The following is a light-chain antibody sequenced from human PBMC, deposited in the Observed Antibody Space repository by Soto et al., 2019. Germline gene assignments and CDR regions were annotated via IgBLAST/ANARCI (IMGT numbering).Light chain of an antibody. J-gene: IGLJ1*01. CDR1: SSDVDGYNY. CDR3: SSYTSSSIDYV. CDR2: EVS. V-gene: IGLV2-14*01. Sequence: QSALTQPASVSGSPGQSITISCTGTSSDVDGYNYVSWYQQHPGKAPKLMIYEVSNRPSGVSNRFSGSKSGNTASLTISGLQAEDEADYYCSSYTSSSIDYVFGPGTKLTVL.